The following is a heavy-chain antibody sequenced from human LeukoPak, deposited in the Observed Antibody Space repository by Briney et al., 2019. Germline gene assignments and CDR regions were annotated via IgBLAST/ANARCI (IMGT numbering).Heavy chain of an antibody. CDR3: ARGISRYYGMDV. CDR2: IYSGGST. V-gene: IGHV3-53*01. CDR1: GFTVSSNY. Sequence: GGSLRLSCAASGFTVSSNYMIWVRQAPGKGLEWVSVIYSGGSTYYADSVKGRFTISRDNSKNPLYLQMNSLRADDTAVYYCARGISRYYGMDVWGQGTTVTVSS. J-gene: IGHJ6*02.